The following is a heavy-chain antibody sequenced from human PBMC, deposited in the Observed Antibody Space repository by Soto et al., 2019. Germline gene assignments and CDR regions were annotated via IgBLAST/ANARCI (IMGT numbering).Heavy chain of an antibody. Sequence: GGSLRLSCAASGFTFSSYWMSWVRQAPGKGLEWVANIKQDGSEKYYVDSVKGRFTISRDNAKNSLYLQMNSLRAEDTAVYYCARGRNDFWSGYYVYWGQGTLVTVSS. D-gene: IGHD3-3*01. J-gene: IGHJ4*02. CDR2: IKQDGSEK. V-gene: IGHV3-7*01. CDR1: GFTFSSYW. CDR3: ARGRNDFWSGYYVY.